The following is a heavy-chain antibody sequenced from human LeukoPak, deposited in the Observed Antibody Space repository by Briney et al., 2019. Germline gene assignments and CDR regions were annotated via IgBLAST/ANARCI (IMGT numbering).Heavy chain of an antibody. CDR2: ITASGTAM. J-gene: IGHJ4*02. V-gene: IGHV3-48*04. Sequence: GGSLRLSCAASGFTFSSYSMNWVRQAPGKGLEWVSHITASGTAMFYADSVKGRFTISRDNAKNTLSLQMNSLRAEDTAVYYCARGSPLGGNWGQGTLVTVSS. CDR1: GFTFSSYS. CDR3: ARGSPLGGN.